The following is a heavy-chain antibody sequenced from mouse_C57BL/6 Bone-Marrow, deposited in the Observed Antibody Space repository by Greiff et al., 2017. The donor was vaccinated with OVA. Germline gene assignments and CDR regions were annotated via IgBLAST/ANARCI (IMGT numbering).Heavy chain of an antibody. CDR3: ARESYYGNSRDY. CDR1: GYTFTSYG. CDR2: IYPRSGNT. V-gene: IGHV1-81*01. J-gene: IGHJ2*01. Sequence: VKLVESGAELARPGASVKLSCKASGYTFTSYGISWVKQRTGQGLEWIGEIYPRSGNTYYNEKFKGKATLTADKSSSTAYMELRSLTSEDSAVYFCARESYYGNSRDYWGQGTTLTVSS. D-gene: IGHD2-1*01.